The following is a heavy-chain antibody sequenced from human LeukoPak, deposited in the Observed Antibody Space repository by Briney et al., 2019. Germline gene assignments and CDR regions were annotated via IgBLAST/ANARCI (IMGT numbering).Heavy chain of an antibody. CDR2: VRGGGDST. Sequence: GSLRLSCAASGFTFSSYAMSWVRQAPGKGLGWVSAVRGGGDSTYYADSVKGRFTISRDNSKNTLYLQMNSLRAEDTAVYYCAKGHGDSSGYYYFDYWGQGTLVTVSS. CDR1: GFTFSSYA. V-gene: IGHV3-23*01. D-gene: IGHD3-22*01. J-gene: IGHJ4*02. CDR3: AKGHGDSSGYYYFDY.